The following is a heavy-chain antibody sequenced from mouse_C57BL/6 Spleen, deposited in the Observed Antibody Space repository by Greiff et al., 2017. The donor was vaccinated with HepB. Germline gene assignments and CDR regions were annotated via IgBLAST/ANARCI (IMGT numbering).Heavy chain of an antibody. D-gene: IGHD2-4*01. J-gene: IGHJ4*01. CDR3: ARGDYDGYYYAMDY. CDR2: IYPSDSET. V-gene: IGHV1-61*01. Sequence: QVQLQQPGAELVRPGSSVKLSCKASGYTFTSYWMAWVKQRPGQGLEWIGNIYPSDSETHYNQKFKDKATLTVDKSSSTAYMQLSSLTSEDSAVYYCARGDYDGYYYAMDYWGQGTSVTVSS. CDR1: GYTFTSYW.